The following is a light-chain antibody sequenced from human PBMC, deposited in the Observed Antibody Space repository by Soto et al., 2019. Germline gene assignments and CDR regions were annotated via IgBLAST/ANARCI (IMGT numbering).Light chain of an antibody. V-gene: IGKV1-12*01. CDR1: QGITSW. Sequence: DIQMTQSPSFVSASVVDRVTISCRASQGITSWLAWYQQKPGKAPKLLIYAASTLQGGVPSRFSGSGSGTEFTRTISSLQPEDFATYYCQQATSFPRTFGQGTKVDIK. CDR3: QQATSFPRT. CDR2: AAS. J-gene: IGKJ1*01.